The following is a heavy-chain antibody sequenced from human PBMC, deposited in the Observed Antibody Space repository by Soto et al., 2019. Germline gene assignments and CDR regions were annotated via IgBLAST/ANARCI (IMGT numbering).Heavy chain of an antibody. CDR3: SRGGGSNGYVIY. V-gene: IGHV3-11*01. CDR2: ISSSGSST. D-gene: IGHD5-12*01. Sequence: PGGSLRLSCAASGFTFSDYYMSWIRQAPGKGLEWISYISSSGSSTYYADSIKGRFTISRDNARNSLDLHMNSLRAEDTAVYYCSRGGGSNGYVIYWGQGAQVTVSS. CDR1: GFTFSDYY. J-gene: IGHJ4*02.